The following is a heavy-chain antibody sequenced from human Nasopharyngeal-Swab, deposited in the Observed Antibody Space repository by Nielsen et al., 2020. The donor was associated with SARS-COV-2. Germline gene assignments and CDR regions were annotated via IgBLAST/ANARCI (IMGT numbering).Heavy chain of an antibody. J-gene: IGHJ6*03. CDR2: ISAYNGNT. CDR3: ARVRVAARRGEDYYYMDV. V-gene: IGHV1-18*01. CDR1: GYTFTSYG. D-gene: IGHD6-6*01. Sequence: ASVKVSCKASGYTFTSYGISWVRQAPGQGLEWMGWISAYNGNTNYAQKLQGRVTMTTDTSTSTAYMELSSLRSEDTAVYYCARVRVAARRGEDYYYMDVWGKGTTVTVSS.